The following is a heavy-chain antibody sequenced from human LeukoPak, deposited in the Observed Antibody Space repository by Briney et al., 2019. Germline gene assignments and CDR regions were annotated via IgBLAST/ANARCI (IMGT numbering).Heavy chain of an antibody. CDR3: VRVRHGDYFDY. V-gene: IGHV3-72*01. CDR1: GFSITDHY. CDR2: TRNKPNSYTT. Sequence: GGSLRLSCAASGFSITDHYMDWVRQAPGKGLEWVGHTRNKPNSYTTDYGKTVKGRFIVSRDDSENSLYLQMNGLKPEDTAVYYCVRVRHGDYFDYWGQGTLVSVSS. D-gene: IGHD4-17*01. J-gene: IGHJ4*02.